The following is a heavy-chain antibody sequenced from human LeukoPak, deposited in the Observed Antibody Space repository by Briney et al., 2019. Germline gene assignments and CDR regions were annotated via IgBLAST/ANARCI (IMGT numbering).Heavy chain of an antibody. Sequence: GGSLRLSCAASGFTFSSYAMHWVRQAPGKGLEWVAVISYDGSNKYYADSVKGRFTISRDNSKNTLYLQMNSLRAVDTAVYYCARDHFDYVWGSYRYLNYYFDYWGQGTLVTVSS. CDR2: ISYDGSNK. D-gene: IGHD3-16*02. J-gene: IGHJ4*02. V-gene: IGHV3-30-3*01. CDR1: GFTFSSYA. CDR3: ARDHFDYVWGSYRYLNYYFDY.